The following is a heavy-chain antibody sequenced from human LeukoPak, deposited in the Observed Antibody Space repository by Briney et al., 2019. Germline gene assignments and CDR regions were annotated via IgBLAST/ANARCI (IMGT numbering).Heavy chain of an antibody. V-gene: IGHV1-8*01. D-gene: IGHD6-19*01. CDR3: ARGNLFDASVAGRDGR. Sequence: GASVKVSCKASGYTFTSYDINWVRQATGQGLEWMGWMNPNSGNTGYAQEFQGRVTMTRNTSISTAYMELSSLRSEDTAVYYCARGNLFDASVAGRDGRWGQGTLVTVSS. CDR2: MNPNSGNT. CDR1: GYTFTSYD. J-gene: IGHJ4*02.